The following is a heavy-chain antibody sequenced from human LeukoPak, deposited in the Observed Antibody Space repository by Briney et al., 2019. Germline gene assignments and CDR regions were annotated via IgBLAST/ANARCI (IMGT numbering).Heavy chain of an antibody. V-gene: IGHV3-23*01. J-gene: IGHJ4*02. CDR3: AKDSHDIVVVPAAMGLDY. CDR2: ISGSGGST. Sequence: GGSLRLSCAASGFTFSSYAMSWVRQAPGEGLEWVSAISGSGGSTYYADSVKGRFTISRDNSKNTLYLQMNSLRAEDTAVYYCAKDSHDIVVVPAAMGLDYWGQGTLVTVSS. D-gene: IGHD2-2*01. CDR1: GFTFSSYA.